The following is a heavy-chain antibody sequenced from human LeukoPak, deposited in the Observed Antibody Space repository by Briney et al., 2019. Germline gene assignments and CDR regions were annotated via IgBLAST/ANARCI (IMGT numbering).Heavy chain of an antibody. D-gene: IGHD6-19*01. CDR2: IIPIFGTA. Sequence: ASVKVSCKASGYTFTSYGISWVRQAPGQGLEWMGGIIPIFGTANYAQKFQGRVTITADESTSTAYMELSSLRSEDTAVYYCARDHYRGAVAHGGYYYYGMDVWGQGTTVTVSS. CDR3: ARDHYRGAVAHGGYYYYGMDV. V-gene: IGHV1-69*13. J-gene: IGHJ6*02. CDR1: GYTFTSYG.